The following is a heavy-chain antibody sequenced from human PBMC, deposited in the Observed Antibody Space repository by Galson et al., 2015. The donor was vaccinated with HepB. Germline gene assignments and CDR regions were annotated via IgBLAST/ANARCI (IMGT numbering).Heavy chain of an antibody. J-gene: IGHJ1*01. D-gene: IGHD3-9*01. CDR2: ISYDGSNK. CDR3: AKDPTLRYFDAEGYFQH. Sequence: SLRLSCAASGFIFSTYGLHWVRQAPGKGLEWVAVISYDGSNKYYADSVKGRFTISRDNSKNTLYLQMNSLRAEDTAVYYCAKDPTLRYFDAEGYFQHWGQGTLVTVSS. V-gene: IGHV3-30*18. CDR1: GFIFSTYG.